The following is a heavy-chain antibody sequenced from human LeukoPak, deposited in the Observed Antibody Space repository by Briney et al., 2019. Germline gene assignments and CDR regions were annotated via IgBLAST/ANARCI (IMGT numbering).Heavy chain of an antibody. Sequence: ASVKVSCKASGYTFTSYDINWVRQATGQGLEWMGWMNPNSGNTGYAQKFQGRVTRTRNTSISTADMELSSLRSEDTAVYYCARGVSPSTIFRAVIIPHYYMDVWGKGTTVTVSS. CDR1: GYTFTSYD. V-gene: IGHV1-8*01. CDR2: MNPNSGNT. CDR3: ARGVSPSTIFRAVIIPHYYMDV. D-gene: IGHD3-3*01. J-gene: IGHJ6*03.